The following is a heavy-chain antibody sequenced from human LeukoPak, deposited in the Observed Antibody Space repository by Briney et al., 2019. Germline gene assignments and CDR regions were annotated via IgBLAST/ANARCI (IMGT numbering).Heavy chain of an antibody. CDR1: GFTFSSYA. CDR3: ARDLGIAAAGTVFDY. V-gene: IGHV3-30*04. J-gene: IGHJ4*02. D-gene: IGHD6-13*01. CDR2: ISYDGSNK. Sequence: PGGSLRLSCAASGFTFSSYAMHWVRQAPGKGLEWVAVISYDGSNKYYADSVKGRFTISRDNSKNTLYLQMNSLRAEDTAVYYCARDLGIAAAGTVFDYWGQGTLVTVSS.